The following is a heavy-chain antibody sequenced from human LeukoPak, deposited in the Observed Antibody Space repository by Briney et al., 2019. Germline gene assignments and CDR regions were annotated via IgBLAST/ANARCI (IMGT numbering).Heavy chain of an antibody. CDR2: ISSSSSYI. CDR1: GFTFSSYS. D-gene: IGHD3-22*01. V-gene: IGHV3-21*01. Sequence: GGSLRLSCAASGFTFSSYSMNWVRQAPWKGLEWVSSISSSSSYIYYADSVKGRFTISRDNAKNSLYLQMNSLRAEDTAVYYCARDYYDSPRADYWGQGTLVTVSS. J-gene: IGHJ4*02. CDR3: ARDYYDSPRADY.